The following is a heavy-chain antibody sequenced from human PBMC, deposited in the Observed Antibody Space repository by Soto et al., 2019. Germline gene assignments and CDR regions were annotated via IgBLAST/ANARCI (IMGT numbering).Heavy chain of an antibody. Sequence: EVQVVESGGGLVKPGGSLRLSCAASGFTFSSYSMNWVRQAPGKGLEWGSSISASSSYIYYADSLKGRFTISRDNAKNSLDLQMNSLRVEDTAVYYCARDKETGLYDAFDVWGQGTMVTVSS. CDR1: GFTFSSYS. V-gene: IGHV3-21*01. CDR2: ISASSSYI. J-gene: IGHJ3*01. CDR3: ARDKETGLYDAFDV. D-gene: IGHD7-27*01.